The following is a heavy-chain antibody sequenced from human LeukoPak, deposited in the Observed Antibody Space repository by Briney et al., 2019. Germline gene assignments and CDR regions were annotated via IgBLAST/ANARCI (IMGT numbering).Heavy chain of an antibody. J-gene: IGHJ6*03. CDR2: IYPGDSDT. D-gene: IGHD3-10*01. Sequence: GESLKISCKGSGYSFTNYWIGWVRQMPGKGLEWMGIIYPGDSDTKYSPSFQGQVTISVDKSISTAYLQWSSLKASDTAMYYCARSAGVYYYYMDVWGKGTPVTVSS. CDR3: ARSAGVYYYYMDV. CDR1: GYSFTNYW. V-gene: IGHV5-51*01.